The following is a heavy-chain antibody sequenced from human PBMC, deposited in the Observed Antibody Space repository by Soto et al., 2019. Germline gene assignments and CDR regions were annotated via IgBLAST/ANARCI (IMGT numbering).Heavy chain of an antibody. D-gene: IGHD6-13*01. CDR3: ARGGSSSWYSNWFDP. CDR2: IYYSGST. V-gene: IGHV4-59*01. Sequence: SETLSLTCTVSGGSISSYYWSWLRQPPGKGLEWIGYIYYSGSTNYNPSLKSRVTISVDTSKNQFSLKLSSVTAADTAVYYCARGGSSSWYSNWFDPWGQGTLVTVSS. CDR1: GGSISSYY. J-gene: IGHJ5*02.